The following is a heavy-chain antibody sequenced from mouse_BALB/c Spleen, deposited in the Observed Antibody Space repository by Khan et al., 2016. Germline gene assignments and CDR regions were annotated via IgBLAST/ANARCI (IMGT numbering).Heavy chain of an antibody. CDR1: GFDFSRYW. J-gene: IGHJ3*01. Sequence: EVKLEESGGGLVHPGGSLKLSCAASGFDFSRYWMSWVRQAPGKGLEWIGEINPDSYTINYTPSLKAKFILSRDNAKNTLYLQMSKVRSEDTALYYCARAGYYGYLAYWGQGTLVTVSA. CDR3: ARAGYYGYLAY. D-gene: IGHD1-1*01. CDR2: INPDSYTI. V-gene: IGHV4-1*02.